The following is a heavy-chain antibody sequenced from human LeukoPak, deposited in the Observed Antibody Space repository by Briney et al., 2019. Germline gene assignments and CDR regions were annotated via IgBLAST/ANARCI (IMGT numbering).Heavy chain of an antibody. D-gene: IGHD3-22*01. J-gene: IGHJ4*02. CDR2: ISGRGDST. CDR3: AKSSYYDSRGYYYPYFDY. V-gene: IGHV3-23*01. Sequence: GGSLRLSCAGAGFTFSRHAMSWVRQAPGKGLEWVSGISGRGDSTHYADSVEGRFTISRDNSKNTLYLQMNSLRAEDTAVYYCAKSSYYDSRGYYYPYFDYWGQGTLVTVSS. CDR1: GFTFSRHA.